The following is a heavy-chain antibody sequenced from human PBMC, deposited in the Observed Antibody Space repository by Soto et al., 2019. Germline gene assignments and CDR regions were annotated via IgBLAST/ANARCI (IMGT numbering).Heavy chain of an antibody. CDR2: MNPNSGNT. CDR1: GYTLTSYD. Sequence: GASVKVSCKASGYTLTSYDSNWVRQATGQGLEWMGWMNPNSGNTGYAQKFQGRVTMTRNTSISTAYMELSSLRSEDTAVYYCARAGYSSSWYDYYYGMDVWGQGTTVTVSS. V-gene: IGHV1-8*01. J-gene: IGHJ6*02. CDR3: ARAGYSSSWYDYYYGMDV. D-gene: IGHD6-13*01.